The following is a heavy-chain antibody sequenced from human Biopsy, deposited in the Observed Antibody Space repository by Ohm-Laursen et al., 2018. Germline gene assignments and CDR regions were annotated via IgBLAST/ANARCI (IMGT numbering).Heavy chain of an antibody. Sequence: GASLRISCKGSGYIFTNYWIGWVRQVPGKGLEGVGIIFPSDSDSRYSPSFQGHVTMSADKSINTVYLHWSGLRDSDSAIYFCARHGSRGARQNWFDSWGQGTLVTV. CDR3: ARHGSRGARQNWFDS. CDR1: GYIFTNYW. J-gene: IGHJ5*01. V-gene: IGHV5-51*01. CDR2: IFPSDSDS. D-gene: IGHD6-6*01.